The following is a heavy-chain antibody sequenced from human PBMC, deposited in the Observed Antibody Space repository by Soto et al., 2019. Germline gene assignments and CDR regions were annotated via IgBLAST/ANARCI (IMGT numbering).Heavy chain of an antibody. Sequence: GGSLRLSCAASGFTFSSYSMNWVRQAPGKGLEWVSSISSSSSYIYYADSVKGRFTISRDNAKNSLYLQMNSLRAEDTAVYYCARVPQIPYSYDSSDPTPYYGMDVWGQGTTVTVPS. V-gene: IGHV3-21*01. CDR3: ARVPQIPYSYDSSDPTPYYGMDV. D-gene: IGHD3-22*01. CDR1: GFTFSSYS. J-gene: IGHJ6*02. CDR2: ISSSSSYI.